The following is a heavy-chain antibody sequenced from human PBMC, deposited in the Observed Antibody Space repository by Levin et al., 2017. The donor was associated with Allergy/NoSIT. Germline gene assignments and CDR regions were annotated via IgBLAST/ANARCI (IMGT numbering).Heavy chain of an antibody. CDR2: IYYSGST. CDR3: AKQYQLHAGFDY. J-gene: IGHJ4*02. D-gene: IGHD2-2*01. Sequence: SETLSLTCTVSGGSISSGGYYWSWIRQHPGKGLEWIGYIYYSGSTYYNPSLKSRVTISVDTSKNQFSLKLSSVTAADTAVYYCAKQYQLHAGFDYWGQGTLVTVSS. CDR1: GGSISSGGYY. V-gene: IGHV4-31*03.